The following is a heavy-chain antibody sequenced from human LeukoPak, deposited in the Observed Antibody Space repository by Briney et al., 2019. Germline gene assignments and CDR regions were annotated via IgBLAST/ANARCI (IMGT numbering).Heavy chain of an antibody. CDR2: INHSGSA. CDR3: ARGYYYYDSSGYLDY. Sequence: QPSETLSLTCAVYGGSFSGYYWSWIRQPPGKGLEWIGEINHSGSANYNPSLKSRVTISVDTSKNQFSLKLSSVTAADTAVYYCARGYYYYDSSGYLDYWGQGTLVTVSS. V-gene: IGHV4-34*01. CDR1: GGSFSGYY. J-gene: IGHJ4*02. D-gene: IGHD3-22*01.